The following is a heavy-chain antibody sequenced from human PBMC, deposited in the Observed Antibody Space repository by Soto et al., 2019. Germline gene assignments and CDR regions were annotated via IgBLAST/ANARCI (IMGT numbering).Heavy chain of an antibody. CDR1: GFTFSDYY. J-gene: IGHJ3*02. D-gene: IGHD5-18*01. Sequence: PGGSLRLSCAASGFTFSDYYMSWIRQAPGKGLEWVSYISSSGSTIYYADSVKGRFTISRDNAKNSLYLQMNSLRAEDTAVYYCASAVDTAMRVFDAFDIWGQGTMVNVSS. CDR3: ASAVDTAMRVFDAFDI. CDR2: ISSSGSTI. V-gene: IGHV3-11*01.